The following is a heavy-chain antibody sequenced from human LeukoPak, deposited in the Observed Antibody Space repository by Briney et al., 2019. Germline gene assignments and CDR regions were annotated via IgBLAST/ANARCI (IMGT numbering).Heavy chain of an antibody. J-gene: IGHJ5*02. V-gene: IGHV1-69*05. CDR2: ITPIFGTA. CDR3: ARGWATVTDNWFDP. CDR1: GGTFSSYA. D-gene: IGHD4-11*01. Sequence: ASVKVSCKASGGTFSSYAISWVRQAPGQGLEWMGGITPIFGTANYAQKFQGRVTITTDESTSTAYMELSSLRSEDTAVYYCARGWATVTDNWFDPWGQGTLVTVSS.